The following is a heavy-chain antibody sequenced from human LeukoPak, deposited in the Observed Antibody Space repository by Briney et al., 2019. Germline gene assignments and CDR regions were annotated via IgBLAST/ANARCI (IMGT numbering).Heavy chain of an antibody. V-gene: IGHV3-23*01. CDR1: GFTFSNYA. CDR3: AKDRYCSGGSCSGDFDY. Sequence: GGSLRLSCAASGFTFSNYALSWVRQAPGKGLEWVSGISASGGSTYYADSVKGRFTISRDNSKNTLYVQMNSLRAEDTAVYYCAKDRYCSGGSCSGDFDYWGQGTLVTVSS. CDR2: ISASGGST. D-gene: IGHD2-15*01. J-gene: IGHJ4*02.